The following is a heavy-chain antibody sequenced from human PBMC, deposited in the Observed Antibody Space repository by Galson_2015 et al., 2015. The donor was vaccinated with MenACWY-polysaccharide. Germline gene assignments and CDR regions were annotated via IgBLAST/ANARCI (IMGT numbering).Heavy chain of an antibody. CDR2: IARDGSRT. CDR3: ARGPLGYCAGDCLGLDS. J-gene: IGHJ4*02. CDR1: GFNFRTYW. Sequence: SLRLPCAASGFNFRTYWMHWLRQAPGTGLEWVSRIARDGSRTSYADSVKGRFSISRDNAKSTLYLQMNSLRAEDTAVYYCARGPLGYCAGDCLGLDSWGQGTLVTVSS. V-gene: IGHV3-74*01. D-gene: IGHD2-21*02.